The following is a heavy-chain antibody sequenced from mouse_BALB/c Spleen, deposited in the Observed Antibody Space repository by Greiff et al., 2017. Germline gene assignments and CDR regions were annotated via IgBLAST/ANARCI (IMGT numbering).Heavy chain of an antibody. J-gene: IGHJ2*01. D-gene: IGHD1-2*01. CDR3: ARGLLRPHFDY. CDR2: ISSGGST. V-gene: IGHV5-6-5*01. CDR1: GFTFSSYA. Sequence: LVESGGGLVKPGGSLKLSCAASGFTFSSYAMSWVRQTPEKRLEWVASISSGGSTYYPDSVKGRFTISRDNARNILYLQMSSLRSEDTAMYYCARGLLRPHFDYWGQGTTLTVSS.